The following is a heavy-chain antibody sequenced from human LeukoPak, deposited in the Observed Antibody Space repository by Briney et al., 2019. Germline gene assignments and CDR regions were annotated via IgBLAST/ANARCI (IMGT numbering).Heavy chain of an antibody. CDR3: AGRNTAMGVFDY. CDR2: IYYSGST. V-gene: IGHV4-59*08. J-gene: IGHJ4*02. CDR1: GGSISSYY. Sequence: PSETLSLTCTVSGGSISSYYWSWIRQPPGKGLEWIGYIYYSGSTNYNPSLKSRVTISVDTSKNQFSLKLSSVTAADTAVYYCAGRNTAMGVFDYWGQGTLVTVSS. D-gene: IGHD5-18*01.